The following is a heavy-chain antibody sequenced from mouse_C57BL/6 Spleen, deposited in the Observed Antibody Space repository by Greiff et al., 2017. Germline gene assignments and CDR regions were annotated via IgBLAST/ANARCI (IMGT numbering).Heavy chain of an antibody. CDR2: IWRGGST. V-gene: IGHV2-5*01. Sequence: VQLQQSGPGLVQPSQSLSITCTVSGFSLTSYGVHWVRQSPGKGLEWLGVIWRGGSTDYNAAFMSRLSITKDNSKSQVFCKMNSLQADDTAIYYCAKRRDGPYYAMGYWGQGTSVTVSS. CDR3: AKRRDGPYYAMGY. CDR1: GFSLTSYG. D-gene: IGHD2-3*01. J-gene: IGHJ4*01.